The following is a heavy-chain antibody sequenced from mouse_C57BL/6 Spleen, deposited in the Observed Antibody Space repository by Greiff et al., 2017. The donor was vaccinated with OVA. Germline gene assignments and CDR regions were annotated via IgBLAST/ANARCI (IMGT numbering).Heavy chain of an antibody. D-gene: IGHD1-1*01. Sequence: VQLQQSGPELVKPGASVKISCKASGYAFSSSWMNWVKQRPGKGLEWIGRIYPGDGDTNYNGKFKGKATLTVDTSSSTAYMQLSSLTSEDSAVYYCARIPYYYGSRGYFDYWGQGTTLTVSS. CDR2: IYPGDGDT. V-gene: IGHV1-82*01. CDR1: GYAFSSSW. J-gene: IGHJ2*01. CDR3: ARIPYYYGSRGYFDY.